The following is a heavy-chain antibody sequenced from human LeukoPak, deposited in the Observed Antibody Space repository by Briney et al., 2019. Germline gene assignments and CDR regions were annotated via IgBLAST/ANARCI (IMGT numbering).Heavy chain of an antibody. J-gene: IGHJ3*02. CDR1: GGSISSGGYS. CDR2: IYHSGST. CDR3: ASALREDAFDI. V-gene: IGHV4-30-2*01. D-gene: IGHD3-16*01. Sequence: SETLSLTCAVSGGSISSGGYSWSWIRQPPGKGLEWIGYIYHSGSTYYNPSLKSRVTISVDRSKNQFSLKLSSVTAADTAVYYCASALREDAFDIWGQGTMVTVSS.